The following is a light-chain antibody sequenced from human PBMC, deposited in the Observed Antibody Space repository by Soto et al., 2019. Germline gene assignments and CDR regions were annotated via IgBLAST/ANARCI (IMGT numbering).Light chain of an antibody. Sequence: QSVLTQPPSVSGAPGQRVTISCTGTSSNTGAGYDVHWYQQHPGTAPKYLIYSNSNRPSGVPDRFSGSKSGTSASLAISVLQAEDEADYFCQSYDTSLRGWVFGGGTKLTVL. J-gene: IGLJ3*02. CDR3: QSYDTSLRGWV. CDR1: SSNTGAGYD. V-gene: IGLV1-40*01. CDR2: SNS.